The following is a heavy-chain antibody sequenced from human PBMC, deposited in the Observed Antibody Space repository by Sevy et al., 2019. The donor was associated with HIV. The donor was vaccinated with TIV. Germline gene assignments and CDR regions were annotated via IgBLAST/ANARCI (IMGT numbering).Heavy chain of an antibody. D-gene: IGHD6-19*01. V-gene: IGHV3-30*04. Sequence: GGSLRLSCAASGFTFSSSAMHWVRQAPAKGLEWVALISHDGTNKYYADSVKGRFTISRDNSKNTVYLQMNSLRAEDTAVYYCARDMAHLPIAVAGNFYYYYGMDVWGQGTTVTVSS. CDR3: ARDMAHLPIAVAGNFYYYYGMDV. J-gene: IGHJ6*02. CDR2: ISHDGTNK. CDR1: GFTFSSSA.